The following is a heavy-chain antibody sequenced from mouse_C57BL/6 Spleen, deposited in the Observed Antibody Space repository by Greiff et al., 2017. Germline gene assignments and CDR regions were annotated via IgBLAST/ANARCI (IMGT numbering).Heavy chain of an antibody. J-gene: IGHJ4*01. CDR1: GFTFSDYG. V-gene: IGHV5-17*01. D-gene: IGHD1-1*02. Sequence: EVQVVESGGGLVKPGGSLKLSCAASGFTFSDYGMHWVRQAPEQGLEWVAYISTGSSTIHYADTLKGRFTISRDNAKSTLFLQLTSLRSEDTAMYYCARIGGDPYAMDYWGQGTSVTVSS. CDR3: ARIGGDPYAMDY. CDR2: ISTGSSTI.